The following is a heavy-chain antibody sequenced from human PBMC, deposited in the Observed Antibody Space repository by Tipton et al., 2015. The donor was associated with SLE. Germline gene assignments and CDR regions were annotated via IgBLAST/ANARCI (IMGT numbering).Heavy chain of an antibody. J-gene: IGHJ4*01. CDR1: GGSISSGRYY. V-gene: IGHV4-31*03. CDR3: ARGFCSDGLCYGRRYFDH. CDR2: IYYSGRT. D-gene: IGHD2-8*01. Sequence: LRLSCTVSGGSISSGRYYCAWIRQHPGKGLEWIGYIYYSGRTYYNPSLESRVTISVDTSKNQFSLKLSSVTAADTALYYCARGFCSDGLCYGRRYFDHWGHGTLVTVSS.